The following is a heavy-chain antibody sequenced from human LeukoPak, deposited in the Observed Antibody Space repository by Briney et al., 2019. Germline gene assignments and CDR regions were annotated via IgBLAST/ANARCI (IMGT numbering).Heavy chain of an antibody. J-gene: IGHJ6*03. CDR2: ISTSSSYI. Sequence: PGGSLRLSCAASGFTFSSYSMNWVRQAPGKGLEWVSFISTSSSYIYYADSVKGRFTVSRDNAKKSLFLQMNSLRVEDTAVYYCARAPGYSSSWYSYYYYYMDVWGKGTTVTISS. D-gene: IGHD6-13*01. CDR3: ARAPGYSSSWYSYYYYYMDV. CDR1: GFTFSSYS. V-gene: IGHV3-21*01.